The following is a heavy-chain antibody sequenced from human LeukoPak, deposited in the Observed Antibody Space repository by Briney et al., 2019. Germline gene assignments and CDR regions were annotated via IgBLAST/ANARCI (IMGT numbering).Heavy chain of an antibody. CDR1: GFTVSSNY. D-gene: IGHD1-26*01. J-gene: IGHJ4*02. V-gene: IGHV3-53*01. CDR2: IYSGGTT. CDR3: ASQWELRY. Sequence: PGGSLRLSCAASGFTVSSNYMSWVRQAPGKGLEWVSVIYSGGTTYYADSVKGRFTISRDSSKNTLYLQMNSLRAEDTAVYYCASQWELRYWGQGTLVTVSS.